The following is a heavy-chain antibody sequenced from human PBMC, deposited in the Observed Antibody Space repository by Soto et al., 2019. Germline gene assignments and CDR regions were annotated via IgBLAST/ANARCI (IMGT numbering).Heavy chain of an antibody. Sequence: GGSLRLSCAASGFTFSSYSMNWVRQAPGKGLEWVSSISSSSSYIYYADSVKGRFTISRDNAKNSLYLQMNSLRAEDTAVYYCARDQVVVTAIPSASFDYWGQGTLVTVSS. D-gene: IGHD2-21*02. CDR2: ISSSSSYI. CDR1: GFTFSSYS. V-gene: IGHV3-21*01. CDR3: ARDQVVVTAIPSASFDY. J-gene: IGHJ4*02.